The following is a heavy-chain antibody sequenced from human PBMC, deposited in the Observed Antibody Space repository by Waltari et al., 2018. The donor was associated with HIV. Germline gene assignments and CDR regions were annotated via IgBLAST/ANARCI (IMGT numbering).Heavy chain of an antibody. D-gene: IGHD6-19*01. CDR3: TRGADTLSSGSHDY. CDR1: GFPFRRYA. J-gene: IGHJ4*02. V-gene: IGHV3-23*01. CDR2: ISGSGLST. Sequence: EVQLLESGGGLVQPGGSLRLSCAASGFPFRRYAMSWVRQAPGKGLEWVSDISGSGLSTQYTDSVKGRFTISRDTSTTTLYLQMNNLRAEDTALYYCTRGADTLSSGSHDYWGQGTLVTVSS.